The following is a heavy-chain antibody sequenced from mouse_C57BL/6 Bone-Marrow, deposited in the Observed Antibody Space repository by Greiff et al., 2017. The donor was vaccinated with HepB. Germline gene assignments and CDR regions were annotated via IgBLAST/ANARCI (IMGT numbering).Heavy chain of an antibody. J-gene: IGHJ2*01. Sequence: EVQLQQSGAELVRPGASVNLSCTASGFNIKDDYMHWVKQRPEQGLEWIGWIDPENGDTEYASKFQGKATITADTSSNTAYLQLSSLTSEDTAVYYCTTKDSSGDFDYWGQGTTLTVSS. CDR2: IDPENGDT. D-gene: IGHD3-2*02. V-gene: IGHV14-4*01. CDR1: GFNIKDDY. CDR3: TTKDSSGDFDY.